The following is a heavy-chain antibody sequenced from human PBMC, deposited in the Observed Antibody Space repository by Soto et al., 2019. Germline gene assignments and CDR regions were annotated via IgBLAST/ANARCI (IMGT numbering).Heavy chain of an antibody. D-gene: IGHD3-22*01. Sequence: ASVKVSCKASGYTFTSYGISWVRQAPGQGLEWMGWISAYNGNTNYAQKLQGRVTMTTDTSTSTAYMELRSLRSDDTAVYYCARDLYYDRSGYNFDYWGQGTLVTVSS. CDR3: ARDLYYDRSGYNFDY. CDR1: GYTFTSYG. J-gene: IGHJ4*02. V-gene: IGHV1-18*01. CDR2: ISAYNGNT.